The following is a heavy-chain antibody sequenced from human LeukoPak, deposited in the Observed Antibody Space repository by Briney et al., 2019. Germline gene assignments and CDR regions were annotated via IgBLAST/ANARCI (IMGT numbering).Heavy chain of an antibody. CDR2: IWYDGSNK. J-gene: IGHJ6*02. CDR1: GFTFSSYG. CDR3: ARRARGITKGYGMDV. D-gene: IGHD1-14*01. Sequence: GRSLRLSCAASGFTFSSYGMHWVRQAPGNGLEWVAVIWYDGSNKYYADSVKGRFTISRDNSKNTLYLQMNSLRAEDTAVYYCARRARGITKGYGMDVWGQGTTVTVSS. V-gene: IGHV3-33*01.